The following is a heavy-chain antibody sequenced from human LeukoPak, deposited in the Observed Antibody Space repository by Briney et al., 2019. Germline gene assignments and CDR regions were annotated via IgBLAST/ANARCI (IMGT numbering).Heavy chain of an antibody. CDR3: ARGLGITMVRQPSGGWFDP. CDR1: GYTFPSYG. D-gene: IGHD3-10*01. J-gene: IGHJ5*02. V-gene: IGHV1-18*01. CDR2: ISAYNGNT. Sequence: ASVKVSCKASGYTFPSYGISWVRQAPGQGLEWMGWISAYNGNTNYAQKSQGRVTMTTDTSTSTAYMELRSLRSDDTAVYYCARGLGITMVRQPSGGWFDPWGQGTLVTVSS.